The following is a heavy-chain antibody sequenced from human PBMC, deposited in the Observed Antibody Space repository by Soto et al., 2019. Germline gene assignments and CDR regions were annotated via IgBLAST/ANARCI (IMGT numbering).Heavy chain of an antibody. CDR1: GGSISTGGYY. CDR2: IDDSGYT. Sequence: SETLSLTCTVSGGSISTGGYYWSWIRQYPGKGLGWLGYIDDSGYTFYNPSLQSRLTLSMDTSKNQFSLKLSSATAADTAVYFCARKQAGFFYGIDYWGQGTLVTVSS. D-gene: IGHD3-3*01. J-gene: IGHJ4*02. CDR3: ARKQAGFFYGIDY. V-gene: IGHV4-31*03.